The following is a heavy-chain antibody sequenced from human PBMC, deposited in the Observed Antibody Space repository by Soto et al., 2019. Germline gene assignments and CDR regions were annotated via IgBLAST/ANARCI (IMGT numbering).Heavy chain of an antibody. CDR3: ARHDSIVVVPAASRPNWFDP. Sequence: SETLSLTCTVSGGSISSYYWSWIRQPPGKGLEWIGYIYYSGSTNYSPSLKSRVTISVDTSKNQFSLELSSVTAADTAVYYCARHDSIVVVPAASRPNWFDPWGQGTLVTVSS. CDR2: IYYSGST. CDR1: GGSISSYY. J-gene: IGHJ5*02. V-gene: IGHV4-59*08. D-gene: IGHD2-2*01.